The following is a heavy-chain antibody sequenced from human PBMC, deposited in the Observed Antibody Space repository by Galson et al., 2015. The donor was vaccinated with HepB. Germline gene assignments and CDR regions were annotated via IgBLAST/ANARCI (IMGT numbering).Heavy chain of an antibody. Sequence: LSLTCTVSGVSISSNYWNWIRQPPGKGLEWIGYSYYSGITNYNPSLKSRVTISVDTSQNQFSLKLTSVTAADTAMYYCATSRFGREFDPWGQGTLVTVSS. D-gene: IGHD3-16*01. V-gene: IGHV4-59*08. J-gene: IGHJ5*02. CDR1: GVSISSNY. CDR2: SYYSGIT. CDR3: ATSRFGREFDP.